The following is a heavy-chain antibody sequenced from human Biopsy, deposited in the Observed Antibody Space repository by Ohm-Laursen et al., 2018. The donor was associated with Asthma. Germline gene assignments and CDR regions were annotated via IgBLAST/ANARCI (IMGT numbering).Heavy chain of an antibody. Sequence: GSLRLSCTASGFPFSTYAMSWVRQAPGKGLERVSAITGSGGTTYYADSVRGRFTISRDNSKSTLFLQMDSLSAEDTAVYYCAKDFRGIAVAGDRGFDYWGQGTLVTVSS. CDR3: AKDFRGIAVAGDRGFDY. J-gene: IGHJ4*02. CDR1: GFPFSTYA. CDR2: ITGSGGTT. V-gene: IGHV3-23*01. D-gene: IGHD6-19*01.